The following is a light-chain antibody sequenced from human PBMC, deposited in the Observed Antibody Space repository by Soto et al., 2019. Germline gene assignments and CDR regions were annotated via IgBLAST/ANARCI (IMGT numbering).Light chain of an antibody. CDR2: EDD. CDR3: GTWDDSLSAYV. J-gene: IGLJ1*01. Sequence: QSVLTQPPSVSAAPRQKVTISCSGGSSHIGENYVSWYQQLPGTAPKLLIYEDDKRPSGTPDRFSGSKSGTSATLDITGLQTGDEADYYCGTWDDSLSAYVFGTGTKVTVL. V-gene: IGLV1-51*01. CDR1: SSHIGENY.